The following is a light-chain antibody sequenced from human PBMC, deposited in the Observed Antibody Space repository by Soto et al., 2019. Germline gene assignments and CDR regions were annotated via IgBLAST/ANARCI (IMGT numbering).Light chain of an antibody. Sequence: EIVLTQSPGTLAVSPGERATLSCGASQTIKRRSLAWIQQKPGQAHRLLIYGASSRAPGIQDRFSCSGSGTDFTLTISRLEPEDFAMYYCLHCGDSPPDTFGQGARLEIK. CDR3: LHCGDSPPDT. V-gene: IGKV3-20*01. J-gene: IGKJ2*01. CDR1: QTIKRRS. CDR2: GAS.